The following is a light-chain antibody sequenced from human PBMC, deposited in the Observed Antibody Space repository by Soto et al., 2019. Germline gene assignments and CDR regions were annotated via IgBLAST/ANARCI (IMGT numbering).Light chain of an antibody. Sequence: DIEMTQSPPSLSASVGDRVTITCRASQDISIYLNWYQQKPGKGPKLLIYTASNLQSGVPSRYSGSGSGTDVTLTITSLQPEDIATYSCQQSYSAPRTFGGGTKVEIK. V-gene: IGKV1-39*01. CDR2: TAS. CDR3: QQSYSAPRT. CDR1: QDISIY. J-gene: IGKJ4*01.